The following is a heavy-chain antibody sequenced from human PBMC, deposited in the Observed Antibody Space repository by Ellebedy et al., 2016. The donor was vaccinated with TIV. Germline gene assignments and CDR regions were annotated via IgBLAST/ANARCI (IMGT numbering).Heavy chain of an antibody. J-gene: IGHJ4*02. CDR3: ARKYTFGFN. CDR1: GFTLSSNY. D-gene: IGHD5-18*01. CDR2: IYSDGST. Sequence: PGGSLRLSCAASGFTLSSNYLNWVHQAPGKGLEWVSVIYSDGSTYYADSVKDRFIVSRDISKNTMYLQMNSLRADDTAVYYCARKYTFGFNWGQGTLVTVSS. V-gene: IGHV3-66*01.